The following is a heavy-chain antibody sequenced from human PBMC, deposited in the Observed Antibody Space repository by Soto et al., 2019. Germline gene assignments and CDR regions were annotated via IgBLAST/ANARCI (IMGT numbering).Heavy chain of an antibody. J-gene: IGHJ6*03. CDR1: GYTFTSYG. V-gene: IGHV1-18*01. CDR2: ISAYNGNT. D-gene: IGHD2-15*01. Sequence: QVQLVQSGAEVKKPGASVKVSCKASGYTFTSYGISWVRQAPGQGLEWMGWISAYNGNTNYAQKLQGRVTMTTDTSTSTDYMELRGLRSDDTAVYYCARYTGGGFSPYYYYYYMDVWGKGTTVTVSS. CDR3: ARYTGGGFSPYYYYYYMDV.